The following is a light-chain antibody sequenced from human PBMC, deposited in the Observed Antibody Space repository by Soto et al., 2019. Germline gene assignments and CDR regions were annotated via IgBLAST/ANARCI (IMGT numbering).Light chain of an antibody. CDR2: GAS. CDR3: QHYFNWPYT. CDR1: QSVSSSY. Sequence: EIVLTQSPATLSLSPGERATLSCGASQSVSSSYLAWYQQKPGRAPRLLIYGASTRATGIPARFSGSGSGTEFTLTISNLQSEDFALYYCQHYFNWPYTFGQGTKVDIK. J-gene: IGKJ2*01. V-gene: IGKV3-15*01.